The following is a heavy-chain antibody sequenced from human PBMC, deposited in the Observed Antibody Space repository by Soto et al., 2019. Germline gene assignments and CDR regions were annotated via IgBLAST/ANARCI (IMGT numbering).Heavy chain of an antibody. J-gene: IGHJ4*02. V-gene: IGHV3-7*03. CDR3: ARKCVVTGTTRRCGYFDY. Sequence: LRLSCAASGFTFSSYWMSWVRQAPGKGLEWVANIKQDGSEKYYVDSVKGRFTISRDDAKNSLYLQMNSLRAEDTAVYYCARKCVVTGTTRRCGYFDYWGQGTLVTVSS. D-gene: IGHD1-20*01. CDR2: IKQDGSEK. CDR1: GFTFSSYW.